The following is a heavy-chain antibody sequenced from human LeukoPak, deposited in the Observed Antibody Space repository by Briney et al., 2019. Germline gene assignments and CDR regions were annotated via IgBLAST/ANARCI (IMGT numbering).Heavy chain of an antibody. CDR1: GFTFSSYW. CDR3: ARELELLWFGELAQVAFDI. Sequence: GGSLRLSCAASGFTFSSYWMSWVRQAPGKGLEWVANIKKDGSEKYYVDSVKGRFTISRDNAKNSLYLQMNRLRAEDTAVYYCARELELLWFGELAQVAFDIWGQGTMVTVSS. J-gene: IGHJ3*02. V-gene: IGHV3-7*01. D-gene: IGHD3-10*01. CDR2: IKKDGSEK.